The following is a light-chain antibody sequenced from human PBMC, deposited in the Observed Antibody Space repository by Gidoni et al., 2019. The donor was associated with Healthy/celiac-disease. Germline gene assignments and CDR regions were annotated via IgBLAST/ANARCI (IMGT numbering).Light chain of an antibody. CDR1: QSISSY. J-gene: IGKJ3*01. CDR2: AAS. V-gene: IGKV1-39*01. Sequence: DIQMTQSPSSLSASVGDRVTITCRASQSISSYLNWYQQKPGKAPKLLIYAASSLQSGVPSRFSGSGSGTDFTLTISSLQPEDFATYYCQQSYSTPYITFGPXTKVDIK. CDR3: QQSYSTPYIT.